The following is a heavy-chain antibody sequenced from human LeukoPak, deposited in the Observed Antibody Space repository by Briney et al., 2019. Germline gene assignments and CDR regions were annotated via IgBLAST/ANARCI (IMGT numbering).Heavy chain of an antibody. CDR3: AKRGYSYGSDY. CDR1: GFTFSNHG. V-gene: IGHV3-30*18. Sequence: PGGSLRLSCAASGFTFSNHGLHWVRQAPGKGLEWVAVISYDGSNKYYADSVKGRFTISRDNSKNTLYLQMNSLRAEDTAVYYCAKRGYSYGSDYWGQGTLVTVSS. D-gene: IGHD5-18*01. CDR2: ISYDGSNK. J-gene: IGHJ4*02.